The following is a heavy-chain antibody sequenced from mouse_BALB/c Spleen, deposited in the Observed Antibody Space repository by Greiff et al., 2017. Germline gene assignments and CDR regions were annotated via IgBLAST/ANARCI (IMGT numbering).Heavy chain of an antibody. CDR1: GFTFSSYA. V-gene: IGHV5-6-5*01. D-gene: IGHD1-2*01. J-gene: IGHJ2*01. Sequence: EVMLVESGGGLVKPGGSLKLSCAASGFTFSSYAMSWVRQTPEKRLEWVASISSGGSTYYPDSVKGRFTISRDNARNILYLQMSSLRSEDTAMYYCARGRTATDYWGQGTTLTVSS. CDR2: ISSGGST. CDR3: ARGRTATDY.